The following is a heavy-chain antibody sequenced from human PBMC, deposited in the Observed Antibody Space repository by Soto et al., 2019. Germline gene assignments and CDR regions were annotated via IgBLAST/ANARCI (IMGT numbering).Heavy chain of an antibody. J-gene: IGHJ4*02. CDR2: TSTAGSST. CDR1: GFTVTSYW. V-gene: IGHV3-74*01. D-gene: IGHD2-21*02. Sequence: PGGSLRLSCAASGFTVTSYWMHWVRQAPGKGLVWVSSTSTAGSSTYYADFVRVRFTISKDTAKNTLYLQINSLVAEDTAVYYCARGNTAYGNFDXWGQGTLVTVSX. CDR3: ARGNTAYGNFDX.